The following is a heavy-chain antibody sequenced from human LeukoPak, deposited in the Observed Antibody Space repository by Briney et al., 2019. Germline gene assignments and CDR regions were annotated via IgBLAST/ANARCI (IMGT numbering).Heavy chain of an antibody. Sequence: SDTLSLTCSVCGRLISRYHCRWIRHPRGKAVVWIGYIYYCGSHNYIPALKSRVTISVDTSKNQFSLKLSSVTAADTAVYYCARHDGAAADTETEFHIGGWFDPWGQGTLVTVSS. V-gene: IGHV4-59*08. D-gene: IGHD6-13*01. CDR3: ARHDGAAADTETEFHIGGWFDP. J-gene: IGHJ5*02. CDR2: IYYCGSH. CDR1: GRLISRYH.